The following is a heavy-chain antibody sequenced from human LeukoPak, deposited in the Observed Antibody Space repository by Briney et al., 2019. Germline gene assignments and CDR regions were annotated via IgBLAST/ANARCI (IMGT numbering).Heavy chain of an antibody. Sequence: GGSLRLSCAASGFTFSSYAMSWVRQAPGKGLEWVSAISGSGGSTYYADSVKGRFTTSRDNSKNTLYLQMNSLRAEDTAVYYCARAAEQQLSWDFDYWGQGTLVTVSS. J-gene: IGHJ4*02. CDR2: ISGSGGST. D-gene: IGHD6-13*01. V-gene: IGHV3-23*01. CDR1: GFTFSSYA. CDR3: ARAAEQQLSWDFDY.